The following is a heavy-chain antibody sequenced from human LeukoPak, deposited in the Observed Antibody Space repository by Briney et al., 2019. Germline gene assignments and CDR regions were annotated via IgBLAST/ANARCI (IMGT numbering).Heavy chain of an antibody. CDR1: GGSISSSNW. D-gene: IGHD1-26*01. Sequence: PSGTLSLTCAVSGGSISSSNWWSWVRQPPGKGLEWIGEIYHSGSTNYTPSLKSRVTISVDKSKNQFSLQLSPVTAADTALYYCARGNSGSYMWYFDYWGQGTLVTVSS. V-gene: IGHV4-4*02. J-gene: IGHJ4*02. CDR3: ARGNSGSYMWYFDY. CDR2: IYHSGST.